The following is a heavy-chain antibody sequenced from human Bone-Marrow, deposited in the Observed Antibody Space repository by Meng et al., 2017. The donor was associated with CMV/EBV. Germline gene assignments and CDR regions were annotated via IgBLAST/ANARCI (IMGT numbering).Heavy chain of an antibody. J-gene: IGHJ5*02. CDR2: IKQDGSEK. D-gene: IGHD5-18*01. CDR1: GFTFSSYW. V-gene: IGHV3-7*03. CDR3: TSLRGDTAMVTS. Sequence: GESLKISCAASGFTFSSYWMSWVRQAPGKGLEWVANIKQDGSEKYYVDSVKGRFIISRDDSRNTLYLQMNSLKTEDTAVYYCTSLRGDTAMVTSWGQGTVVTVSS.